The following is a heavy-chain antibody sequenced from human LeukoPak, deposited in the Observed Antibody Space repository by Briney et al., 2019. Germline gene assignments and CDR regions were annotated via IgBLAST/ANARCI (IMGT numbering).Heavy chain of an antibody. J-gene: IGHJ4*02. CDR1: GFTFRSYS. CDR3: TRLLSSTGWYGAGDY. D-gene: IGHD6-19*01. V-gene: IGHV3-21*01. CDR2: ISSSGDYI. Sequence: GGSLRLSCAASGFTFRSYSMNWVRQAPGKGLEWVSSISSSGDYIYYADSLKGRFTISRDNAKNSLYLQMNSLRAEDTALYYCTRLLSSTGWYGAGDYWGQGTLVTVPS.